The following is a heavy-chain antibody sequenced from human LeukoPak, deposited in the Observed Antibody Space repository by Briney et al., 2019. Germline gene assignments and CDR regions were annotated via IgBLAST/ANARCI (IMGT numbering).Heavy chain of an antibody. Sequence: SVKVSCKASGGTFSSYAISWVRQAPGQGLEWMGGIIPIFGTANYAQKFQGRVTITADESTSTAYMELSSLRSEDTAVYYCAKDLRGMYLAPMTYDFWGQGTLVTVSS. D-gene: IGHD1-26*01. CDR2: IIPIFGTA. J-gene: IGHJ4*02. V-gene: IGHV1-69*01. CDR3: AKDLRGMYLAPMTYDF. CDR1: GGTFSSYA.